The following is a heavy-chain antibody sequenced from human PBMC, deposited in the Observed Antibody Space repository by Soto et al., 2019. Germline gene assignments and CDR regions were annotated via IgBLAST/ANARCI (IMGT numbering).Heavy chain of an antibody. V-gene: IGHV4-31*03. CDR3: ARGTMVRGSNWFDP. D-gene: IGHD3-10*01. CDR1: GGSISSGGYY. J-gene: IGHJ5*02. Sequence: SETLSLTCTVSGGSISSGGYYWSWIRQHPGKGLEWIGYIYYSGSTYYNPSLKSRVTISVDTSKNQFSLKLSSVTAAATAVYYCARGTMVRGSNWFDPWGQGTLVTVSS. CDR2: IYYSGST.